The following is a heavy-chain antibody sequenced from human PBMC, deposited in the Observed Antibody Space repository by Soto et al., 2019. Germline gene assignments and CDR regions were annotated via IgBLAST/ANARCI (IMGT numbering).Heavy chain of an antibody. D-gene: IGHD3-9*01. CDR3: ARGLRYLDWLSDY. V-gene: IGHV4-59*01. CDR2: IYSSGTT. Sequence: SEALSLTCSLSGSSISDFYWSWIRQPPGKGLEWIGYIYSSGTTNYNPSLKSRVTISVHTSKNQFSLKLNSVTAADTAVYYCARGLRYLDWLSDYWGQGILVTVSS. J-gene: IGHJ4*02. CDR1: GSSISDFY.